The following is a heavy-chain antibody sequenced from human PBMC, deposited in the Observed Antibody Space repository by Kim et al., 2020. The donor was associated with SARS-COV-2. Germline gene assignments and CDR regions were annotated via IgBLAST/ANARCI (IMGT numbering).Heavy chain of an antibody. J-gene: IGHJ4*02. D-gene: IGHD5-12*01. CDR2: IKQDGSEK. CDR1: GFTFSSYW. CDR3: ARGYSGYPTLPGYFDY. Sequence: GGSLRLSCAASGFTFSSYWMSWVRQAPGKGLEWVANIKQDGSEKYYVDSVKGRFAISRDNAKNSLYLQMNSLRAEDTAVYYCARGYSGYPTLPGYFDYWGQGTLVTVSS. V-gene: IGHV3-7*03.